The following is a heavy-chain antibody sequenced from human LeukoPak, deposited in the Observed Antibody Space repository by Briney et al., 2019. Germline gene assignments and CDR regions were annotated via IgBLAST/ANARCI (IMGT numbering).Heavy chain of an antibody. CDR1: GFSFSNYA. Sequence: GGSLRLSCAASGFSFSNYAMNWVRQAPGKGLEWVSLIFASSGATFYADSVKGRFTISRDKSKNTLYLQMKGLRAEDTAVYYCAKGGYDYVEIGYFDYWGQGTLVTVSS. V-gene: IGHV3-23*01. CDR3: AKGGYDYVEIGYFDY. D-gene: IGHD5-12*01. CDR2: IFASSGAT. J-gene: IGHJ4*02.